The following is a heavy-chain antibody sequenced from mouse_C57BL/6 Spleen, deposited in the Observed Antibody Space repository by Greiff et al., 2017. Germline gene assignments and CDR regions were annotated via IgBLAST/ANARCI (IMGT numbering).Heavy chain of an antibody. Sequence: EVQLQESGAELVKPGASVKLSCTASGFNIKDYYMHWVKQRTEQGLEWIGRIDPEDGETKYAPKLQCKATITADTSSNTAYLQLSSLPAEDTAVYYCAIWTCDDWGQGTTLSFSS. V-gene: IGHV14-2*01. D-gene: IGHD1-1*02. CDR2: IDPEDGET. CDR3: AIWTCDD. CDR1: GFNIKDYY. J-gene: IGHJ2*01.